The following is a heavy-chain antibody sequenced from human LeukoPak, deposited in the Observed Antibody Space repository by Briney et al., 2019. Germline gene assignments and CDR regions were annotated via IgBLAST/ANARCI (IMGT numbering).Heavy chain of an antibody. CDR3: GHRQGIRRRSQGSCGPYKT. CDR2: IYWGDAQ. J-gene: IGHJ4*02. Sequence: SGPTLVNPTQTLTLTCSFSGFSLTTSGVGVGWIRQPPGKALEWLALIYWGDAQRYSPSLKNRLTITKDTSKNQVVLTMTNMDPVDTGTYYCGHRQGIRRRSQGSCGPYKTWGQGTLVTVSS. V-gene: IGHV2-5*02. CDR1: GFSLTTSGVG. D-gene: IGHD1-14*01.